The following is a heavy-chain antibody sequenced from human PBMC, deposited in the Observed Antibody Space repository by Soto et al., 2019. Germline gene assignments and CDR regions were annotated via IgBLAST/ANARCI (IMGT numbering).Heavy chain of an antibody. J-gene: IGHJ5*02. V-gene: IGHV1-8*01. D-gene: IGHD3-3*01. Sequence: GASVKVSCKASGYTFTSYDINWVRQATGQGLEWMGWMNPNSGNTGYAQKFQGRVTMTRNTSISTAYMELSSLRSEDTAVYYCAGDYDFWSGYSNRWFDPWGQGTLVTVSS. CDR1: GYTFTSYD. CDR2: MNPNSGNT. CDR3: AGDYDFWSGYSNRWFDP.